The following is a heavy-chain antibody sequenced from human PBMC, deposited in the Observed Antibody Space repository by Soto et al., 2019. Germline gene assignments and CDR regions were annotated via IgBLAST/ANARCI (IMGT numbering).Heavy chain of an antibody. V-gene: IGHV3-9*01. CDR3: AKGGYCSGGSCYEAIDY. CDR2: ISWNSGSI. Sequence: GGSLRLSCAASGFTFDDYAMHWVRQAPGKGLEWVSGISWNSGSIGYADSVKGRFTISRDNAKNSLYLQMNSLRAEDTALYYCAKGGYCSGGSCYEAIDYWGQGTLVTVSS. D-gene: IGHD2-15*01. J-gene: IGHJ4*02. CDR1: GFTFDDYA.